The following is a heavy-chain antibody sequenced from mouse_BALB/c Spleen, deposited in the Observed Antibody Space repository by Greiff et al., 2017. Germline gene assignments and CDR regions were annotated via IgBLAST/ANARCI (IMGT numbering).Heavy chain of an antibody. V-gene: IGHV1-15*01. J-gene: IGHJ1*01. CDR3: TRYYYGSQGWYFDV. CDR1: GYTFTDYE. Sequence: QVQLKQSGAELVRPGASVTLSCKASGYTFTDYEMHWVKQTPVHGLEWIGAIDPETGGTAYNQKFKGKATLTADKSSSTAYMELRSLTSEDSAVYYCTRYYYGSQGWYFDVWGAGTTVTVSS. D-gene: IGHD1-1*01. CDR2: IDPETGGT.